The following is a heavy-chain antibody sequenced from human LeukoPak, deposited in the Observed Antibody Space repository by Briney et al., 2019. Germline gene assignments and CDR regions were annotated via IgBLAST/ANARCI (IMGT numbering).Heavy chain of an antibody. CDR2: ISGSGGST. V-gene: IGHV3-23*01. J-gene: IGHJ4*02. CDR3: AKDLSGYDDY. CDR1: GFTFNSYD. Sequence: GGSLRLSYAASGFTFNSYDMSWVRQAPGKGLEWVSAISGSGGSTYYADSVKGRFTISRDNSKNTLYLKMNSLRAEDTAVYYCAKDLSGYDDYWGQGTLVTVSS. D-gene: IGHD5-12*01.